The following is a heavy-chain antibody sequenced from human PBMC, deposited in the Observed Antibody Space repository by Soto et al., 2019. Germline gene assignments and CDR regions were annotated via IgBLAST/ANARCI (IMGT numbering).Heavy chain of an antibody. CDR2: IYYSGST. J-gene: IGHJ3*02. V-gene: IGHV4-59*01. Sequence: SETLSLTCTVSGGSMRSYDWSWIRQPPGKGLEWIGYIYYSGSTNYNPSLKSRVTISVDTSKNQFSLKLSSVTAADTALYFCARTRGYSGYAAFDIWGQGPMLTVSS. D-gene: IGHD5-12*01. CDR3: ARTRGYSGYAAFDI. CDR1: GGSMRSYD.